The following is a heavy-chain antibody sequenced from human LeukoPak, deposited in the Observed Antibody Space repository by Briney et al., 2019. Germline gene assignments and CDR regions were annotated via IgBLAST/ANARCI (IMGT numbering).Heavy chain of an antibody. J-gene: IGHJ4*02. CDR2: IDSGGRT. Sequence: GGSLRLSCAASGFTVSSNYMNWVRQAPGKGLEWVSVIDSGGRTFYADSVKGRFTISRDNSKNTLYLQMNSLRAEDTAVYYYARGHYYDSSGLDYWGQGTLVTVSS. CDR3: ARGHYYDSSGLDY. D-gene: IGHD3-22*01. V-gene: IGHV3-66*02. CDR1: GFTVSSNY.